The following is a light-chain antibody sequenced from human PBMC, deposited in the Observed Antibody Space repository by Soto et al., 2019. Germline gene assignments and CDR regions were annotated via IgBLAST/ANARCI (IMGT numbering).Light chain of an antibody. CDR2: GAS. CDR1: QSVSSSY. J-gene: IGKJ3*01. Sequence: ESVLTQSPGTLSMSPGERATLSCRASQSVSSSYLAWYQQKPGQAPRLLIYGASSRPTGIPDRFSGSGSGTDFTLTISRLEPEDFAVYYCQQYGSSPFTFGPGTKVDIK. V-gene: IGKV3-20*01. CDR3: QQYGSSPFT.